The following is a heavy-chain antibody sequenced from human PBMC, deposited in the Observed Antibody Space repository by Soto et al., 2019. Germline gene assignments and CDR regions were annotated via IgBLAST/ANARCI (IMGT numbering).Heavy chain of an antibody. CDR3: ARDRICSGGSCFARWFDP. J-gene: IGHJ5*02. CDR2: IYYSGST. D-gene: IGHD2-15*01. Sequence: SETLSLTYTVSGGSISSYYWSWIRQPPGKGLEWIGYIYYSGSTNYNPSLKSRVTISVDTSKNQFSLKLSSVTAADTAVYYCARDRICSGGSCFARWFDPWGQGTLVIVSA. V-gene: IGHV4-59*01. CDR1: GGSISSYY.